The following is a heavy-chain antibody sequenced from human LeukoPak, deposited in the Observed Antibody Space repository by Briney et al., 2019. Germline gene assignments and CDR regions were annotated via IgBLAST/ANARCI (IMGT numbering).Heavy chain of an antibody. CDR3: ARDPQYSSSSDAFDI. D-gene: IGHD6-13*01. V-gene: IGHV4-61*01. CDR2: IYHSGST. J-gene: IGHJ3*02. CDR1: GGSVSSGSYY. Sequence: SETLSLTCTVSGGSVSSGSYYWSWIRQPPGKALEWIGYIYHSGSTNYNPSLMSRVTISVDTSKNQFSLKLSSVTAADTAVYFCARDPQYSSSSDAFDIWGQGTMVTVSS.